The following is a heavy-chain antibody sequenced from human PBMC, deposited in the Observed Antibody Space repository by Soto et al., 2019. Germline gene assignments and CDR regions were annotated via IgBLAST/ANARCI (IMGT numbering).Heavy chain of an antibody. CDR1: GFTFSSYA. V-gene: IGHV3-23*01. CDR2: IGGSGGST. J-gene: IGHJ4*02. CDR3: AKESSYYDSSGYFFDY. Sequence: GGSLRLSCAASGFTFSSYAMSWVRQAPGKGLEWVSAIGGSGGSTYYADSVKGRFTISRDNSKNTLYLQMNSLRAEDTAVYYCAKESSYYDSSGYFFDYWGQGTLVTVSS. D-gene: IGHD3-22*01.